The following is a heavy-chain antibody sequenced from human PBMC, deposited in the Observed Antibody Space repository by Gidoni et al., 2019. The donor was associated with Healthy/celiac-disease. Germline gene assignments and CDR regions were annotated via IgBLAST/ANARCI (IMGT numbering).Heavy chain of an antibody. CDR2: IKQDGSEK. Sequence: EVQLVASGGGLVQPGGSLRLSCAASGFTFSSYWLSWVRQAPGKGLEWVANIKQDGSEKYYVDSVKGRLTISRDNAKNSLYLQMNSLRAEDTAVYDCARERRGIAAAGTYYYYGMDVWGQGTTVTVSS. J-gene: IGHJ6*02. D-gene: IGHD6-13*01. CDR1: GFTFSSYW. V-gene: IGHV3-7*01. CDR3: ARERRGIAAAGTYYYYGMDV.